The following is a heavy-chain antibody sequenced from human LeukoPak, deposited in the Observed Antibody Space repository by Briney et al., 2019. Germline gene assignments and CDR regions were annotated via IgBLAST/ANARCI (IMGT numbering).Heavy chain of an antibody. Sequence: PGGSLRLSCAASGFTVSSNYMSWVRQAPGKGLEWVSVIYSGGSTYYADSVKGRFTISRDNSKNTLYLQMNSLRAEDTAVYYCARVRWELPYYYYYGMDVWGQGTTVTVSS. CDR3: ARVRWELPYYYYYGMDV. CDR2: IYSGGST. V-gene: IGHV3-53*01. D-gene: IGHD1-26*01. CDR1: GFTVSSNY. J-gene: IGHJ6*02.